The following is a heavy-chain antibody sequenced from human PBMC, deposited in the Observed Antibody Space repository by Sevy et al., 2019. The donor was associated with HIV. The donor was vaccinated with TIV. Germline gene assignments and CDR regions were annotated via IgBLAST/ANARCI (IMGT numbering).Heavy chain of an antibody. J-gene: IGHJ6*02. CDR3: ARDKNAYYYGLDV. CDR1: GFPVSSSY. V-gene: IGHV3-53*01. Sequence: GSLRLSCAVSGFPVSSSYMNWVRQAPGKGLEWVSVFYTGSKTDYADSVKGRFTMSRDNSKNTLYLQMNGLRAEDTAVYYCARDKNAYYYGLDVWGQGTTVTVSS. CDR2: FYTGSKT.